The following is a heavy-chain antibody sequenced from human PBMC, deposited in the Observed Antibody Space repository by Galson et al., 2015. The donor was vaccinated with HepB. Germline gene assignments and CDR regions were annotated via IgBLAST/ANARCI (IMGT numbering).Heavy chain of an antibody. V-gene: IGHV3-30*03. Sequence: SLRLSCAVSGFIFSNYNMNWVRQAPGKGLQWVAVITYDGTNKFYARSVKGRFTISRDNSGNTLFLHMNSLRPEDTALYYCVKGGGYSAIRGRGGFDSWGQGALVTVSS. CDR2: ITYDGTNK. D-gene: IGHD5-12*01. CDR1: GFIFSNYN. J-gene: IGHJ4*02. CDR3: VKGGGYSAIRGRGGFDS.